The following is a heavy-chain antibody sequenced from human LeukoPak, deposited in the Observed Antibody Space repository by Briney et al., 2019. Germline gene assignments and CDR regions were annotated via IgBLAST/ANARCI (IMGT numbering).Heavy chain of an antibody. CDR3: ARDHERGYSYGLDY. D-gene: IGHD5-18*01. Sequence: GGSLRLSCSASGFTLSTYAMHWVRQAPGKGLEHVSVISGNGGSTYYADSVKGRFTISRDNSKNTLYLQMNSLRAEDTAVYYCARDHERGYSYGLDYWGQGTLVTVSS. V-gene: IGHV3-64*04. CDR2: ISGNGGST. CDR1: GFTLSTYA. J-gene: IGHJ4*02.